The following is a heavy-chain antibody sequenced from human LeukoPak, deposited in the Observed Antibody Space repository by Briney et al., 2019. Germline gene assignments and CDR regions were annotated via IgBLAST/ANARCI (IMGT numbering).Heavy chain of an antibody. J-gene: IGHJ5*02. CDR2: INHSGST. CDR1: GGSFSGYY. D-gene: IGHD3-10*01. Sequence: SETLSLTCAVYGGSFSGYYWSWIRQPPGKGLEWIGEINHSGSTNYNASLKSRVTISVDTSKNQFSLKLSSVTAADTAVYYCARGNSRITMVRGHYNWFDPWGQGTLVTVSS. V-gene: IGHV4-34*01. CDR3: ARGNSRITMVRGHYNWFDP.